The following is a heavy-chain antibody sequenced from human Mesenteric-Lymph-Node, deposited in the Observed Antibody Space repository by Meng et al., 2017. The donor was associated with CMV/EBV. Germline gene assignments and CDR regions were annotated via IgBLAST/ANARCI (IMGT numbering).Heavy chain of an antibody. CDR2: IYPGDSET. CDR3: VRPGGPAPGAHDHFPY. J-gene: IGHJ4*02. Sequence: GESLKISCKASGYNFNNYWIAWVRQTPGKGLEWMGLIYPGDSETRYSPSFQGQVTISADNSINTAYLQWSSLRASHTAIYYCVRPGGPAPGAHDHFPYWGQGTPVTVSS. D-gene: IGHD2-2*01. CDR1: GYNFNNYW. V-gene: IGHV5-51*01.